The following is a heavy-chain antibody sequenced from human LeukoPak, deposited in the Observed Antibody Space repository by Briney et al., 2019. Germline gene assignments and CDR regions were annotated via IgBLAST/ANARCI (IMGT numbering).Heavy chain of an antibody. CDR3: ARDGKPSRPYYYYYYYMDV. V-gene: IGHV4-4*07. Sequence: PSETLSLICTVSGGSISSYYWSWIRQPAGKGLEWIGRIYTSGSTNYNPSLKSRVTMSVDTSKNQFSLKLSSVTAADTAVYYCARDGKPSRPYYYYYYYMDVWGKGTTVTVSS. J-gene: IGHJ6*03. D-gene: IGHD1-26*01. CDR1: GGSISSYY. CDR2: IYTSGST.